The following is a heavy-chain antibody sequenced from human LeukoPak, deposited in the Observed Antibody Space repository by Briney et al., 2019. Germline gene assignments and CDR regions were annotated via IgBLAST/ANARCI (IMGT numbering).Heavy chain of an antibody. J-gene: IGHJ4*02. CDR3: AKRGVVIRVILVGFHKEAYYFDS. CDR2: ISDSGGST. CDR1: GFIVNSYA. D-gene: IGHD3-22*01. V-gene: IGHV3-23*01. Sequence: GGSLRLSCAASGFIVNSYAMSWVRQAPGKGLEWVAGISDSGGSTNYADSVKGRFTISRDNPKNTLYLQMNSLRAEDTAVYFCAKRGVVIRVILVGFHKEAYYFDSWGQGALVTVSS.